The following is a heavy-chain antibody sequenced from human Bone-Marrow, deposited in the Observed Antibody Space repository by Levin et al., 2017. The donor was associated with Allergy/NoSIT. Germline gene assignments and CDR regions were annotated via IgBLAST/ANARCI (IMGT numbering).Heavy chain of an antibody. J-gene: IGHJ4*02. CDR1: GGSISSGDYY. Sequence: SETLSLTCTVSGGSISSGDYYWSWIRQPPGKGLEWIGYIFYSGSAYYNPSLNSRGTISVDRSKNRFSLNLSSVTAADTAVYYCARVTPYGTYYFDNWGQGTLVTVSA. D-gene: IGHD4-23*01. V-gene: IGHV4-30-4*01. CDR3: ARVTPYGTYYFDN. CDR2: IFYSGSA.